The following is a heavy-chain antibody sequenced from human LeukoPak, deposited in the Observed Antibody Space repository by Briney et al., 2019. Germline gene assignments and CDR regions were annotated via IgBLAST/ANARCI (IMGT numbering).Heavy chain of an antibody. Sequence: GASVKFSCKASGGTFSSYAISWVRQAPGQGLEWMGRIIPILGIANYAQKFQGRVTITADKSTSTAYMELSSLISEDTAVYYCARDGRYDKLYYGMDVWGQGTTVTVSS. CDR3: ARDGRYDKLYYGMDV. J-gene: IGHJ6*02. CDR1: GGTFSSYA. D-gene: IGHD3-10*01. V-gene: IGHV1-69*04. CDR2: IIPILGIA.